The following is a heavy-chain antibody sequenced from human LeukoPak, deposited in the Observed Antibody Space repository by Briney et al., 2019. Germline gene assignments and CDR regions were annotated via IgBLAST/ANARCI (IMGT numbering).Heavy chain of an antibody. J-gene: IGHJ4*02. CDR1: GGSISSSNW. D-gene: IGHD1-26*01. V-gene: IGHV4-4*02. CDR2: IYHSGST. CDR3: ARAAAGATPLDY. Sequence: NPSETLSLTCAVSGGSISSSNWWSGVRRPPGKGREWSGEIYHSGSTDYNPSLKRRVTISVDKTKKKFSLNLTSVTAADTAVYFCARAAAGATPLDYWGQGTLVTVSS.